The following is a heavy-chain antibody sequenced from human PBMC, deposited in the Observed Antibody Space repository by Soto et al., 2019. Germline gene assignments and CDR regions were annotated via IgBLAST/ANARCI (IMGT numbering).Heavy chain of an antibody. V-gene: IGHV1-69*13. CDR1: GGTFSSYA. Sequence: ASVKVSCKASGGTFSSYAISWVRQAPGQGLEWRGGIIPIFGTANYAQKFQGRVTITADESTSTAHMELSSLRSEDTAVYYCARDRDSWSYHHYYYYYYGMDVWGQGTTVTVSS. CDR2: IIPIFGTA. D-gene: IGHD1-26*01. J-gene: IGHJ6*02. CDR3: ARDRDSWSYHHYYYYYYGMDV.